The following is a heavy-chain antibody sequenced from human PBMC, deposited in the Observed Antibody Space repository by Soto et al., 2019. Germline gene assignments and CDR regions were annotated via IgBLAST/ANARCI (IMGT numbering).Heavy chain of an antibody. Sequence: PGGSLRISCAASGFAFGSYEMNWVRQAPGKGPEWISYINTGSTTIYYADSVKGRFTISRDNAKNSLYLQMNNLRAEDTAVYYCATNTLGHCTSTSCSISYAMNVSGPGITVTVSS. V-gene: IGHV3-48*03. J-gene: IGHJ6*02. D-gene: IGHD2-2*01. CDR2: INTGSTTI. CDR3: ATNTLGHCTSTSCSISYAMNV. CDR1: GFAFGSYE.